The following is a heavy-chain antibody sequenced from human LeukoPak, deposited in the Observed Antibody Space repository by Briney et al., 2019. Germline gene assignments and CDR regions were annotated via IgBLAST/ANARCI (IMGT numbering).Heavy chain of an antibody. Sequence: PSETLSLTCTVSGGSISSYYWSWIRQPPGKGLEWIGYIYTSGSTNYNPSLKSRVTISVDTSKNQCSLKLSSVTAADTAVYYCARQETSWFDPWGQGTLVTVSS. V-gene: IGHV4-4*09. CDR2: IYTSGST. D-gene: IGHD4-11*01. CDR1: GGSISSYY. J-gene: IGHJ5*02. CDR3: ARQETSWFDP.